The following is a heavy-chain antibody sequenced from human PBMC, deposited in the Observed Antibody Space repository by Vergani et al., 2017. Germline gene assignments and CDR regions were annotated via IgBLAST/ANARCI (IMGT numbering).Heavy chain of an antibody. J-gene: IGHJ6*02. D-gene: IGHD3-10*01. CDR3: AGDRYYLGSESYPYFYYYGLDV. CDR1: GFTFSSYS. V-gene: IGHV3-21*01. Sequence: EVQLVESGGGLVKRGGSLRLSCAASGFTFSSYSMNWVRQAPGKGLEWVSSISSSSSYIHYSDSLKGRFTISRDNAKSSLYLQMNSLRAEDTGVYYCAGDRYYLGSESYPYFYYYGLDVWGQGTAVTVSS. CDR2: ISSSSSYI.